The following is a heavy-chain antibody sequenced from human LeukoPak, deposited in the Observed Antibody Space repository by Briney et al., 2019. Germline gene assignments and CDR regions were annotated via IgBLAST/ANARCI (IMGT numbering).Heavy chain of an antibody. Sequence: KSSETLSLTCTVSGYSISSGYYWGWIRQPPGKGLEWIGSIYHSGSTYYNPSLKSRVTISVDTSKNQFSLKLSSVTAADTAVYYCARYLVVAATGNSRDDWGQGTLVTVSS. D-gene: IGHD2-15*01. V-gene: IGHV4-38-2*02. CDR3: ARYLVVAATGNSRDD. CDR1: GYSISSGYY. CDR2: IYHSGST. J-gene: IGHJ4*02.